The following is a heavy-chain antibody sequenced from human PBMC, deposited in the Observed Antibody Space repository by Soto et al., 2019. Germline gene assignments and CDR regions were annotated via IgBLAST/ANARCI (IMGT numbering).Heavy chain of an antibody. CDR2: IDSTSTVI. V-gene: IGHV3-48*01. CDR1: GFIFSRYR. CDR3: ARDPFSSSWNEGDY. J-gene: IGHJ4*02. D-gene: IGHD6-13*01. Sequence: EEQLVESVGGLVHPGGSLRLSCAASGFIFSRYRMNWVRQAPGKGLEWVAYIDSTSTVIYYADCVKGRFTISRDNAKNSLYLQMSSLRVEETAVYYCARDPFSSSWNEGDYGGQGTLVTVSS.